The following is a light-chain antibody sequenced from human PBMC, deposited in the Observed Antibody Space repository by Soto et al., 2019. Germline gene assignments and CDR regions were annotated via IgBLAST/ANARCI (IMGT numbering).Light chain of an antibody. Sequence: EIVLTQSPGTLSLSPGERATLSCRASQSVSSDYLAWYQQKPGQAPRLLIYGASSRATDIPDRFSGRGSGTDFTLTVTSLEPEDFAVYYCQQYGSSPQTFGQGTTVE. CDR1: QSVSSDY. V-gene: IGKV3-20*01. J-gene: IGKJ1*01. CDR2: GAS. CDR3: QQYGSSPQT.